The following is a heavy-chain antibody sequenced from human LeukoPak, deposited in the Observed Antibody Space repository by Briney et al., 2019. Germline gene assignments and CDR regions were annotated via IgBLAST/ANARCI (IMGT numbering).Heavy chain of an antibody. J-gene: IGHJ6*02. CDR2: IKEDGSKT. V-gene: IGHV3-7*03. Sequence: PGGSLRLSCAASGFSFSIYWMNWVRRAPGKGLEWLANIKEDGSKTYYVDSVKGRFTISRDNAKNSLYLQMDGLRVEDTAVYYCARDPGRQYSSIADVWGQGTTVTVSS. CDR1: GFSFSIYW. D-gene: IGHD6-19*01. CDR3: ARDPGRQYSSIADV.